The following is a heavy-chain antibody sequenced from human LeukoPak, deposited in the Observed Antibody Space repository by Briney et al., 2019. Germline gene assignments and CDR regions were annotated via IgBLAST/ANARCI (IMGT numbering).Heavy chain of an antibody. CDR1: GYTFTSYG. V-gene: IGHV1-18*01. Sequence: APVKVSCKASGYTFTSYGISWVRQAPGQGLEWMGWISAYNGNTNYAQKLQGRVTMTTDTSTSTAYMELRSLRSDDTAVYYCAREVTSYGSGSYTLYYFDYWGQGTLVTVSS. CDR2: ISAYNGNT. D-gene: IGHD3-10*01. J-gene: IGHJ4*02. CDR3: AREVTSYGSGSYTLYYFDY.